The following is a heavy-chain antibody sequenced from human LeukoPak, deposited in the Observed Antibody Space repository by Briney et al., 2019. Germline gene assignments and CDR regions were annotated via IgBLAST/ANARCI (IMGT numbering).Heavy chain of an antibody. CDR1: GYSISSGYY. V-gene: IGHV4-38-2*01. CDR2: IYHSGST. Sequence: SETLSLTXAVSGYSISSGYYWDWIRQPPGKGLEWIGSIYHSGSTYYNPSLKSRVTISVDTSKNQFSLKLSSVTAADTAVYYCARRVSSKLGTYYFDYWGQGTLVTVSS. D-gene: IGHD7-27*01. CDR3: ARRVSSKLGTYYFDY. J-gene: IGHJ4*02.